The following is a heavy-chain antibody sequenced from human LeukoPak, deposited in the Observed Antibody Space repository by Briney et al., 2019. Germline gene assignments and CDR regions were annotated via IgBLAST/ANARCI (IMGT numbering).Heavy chain of an antibody. CDR1: GLTFSSYW. Sequence: GGSLRLSCEVSGLTFSSYWMSWVRQAPGKGLEWVAFIRYDGSNKYYADSVKGRFTISRDNSKNTLYLQMNSLRAEDTAVYYCANSQSGTIAVAGSFDYWGQGTLVTVSS. V-gene: IGHV3-30*02. D-gene: IGHD6-19*01. J-gene: IGHJ4*02. CDR2: IRYDGSNK. CDR3: ANSQSGTIAVAGSFDY.